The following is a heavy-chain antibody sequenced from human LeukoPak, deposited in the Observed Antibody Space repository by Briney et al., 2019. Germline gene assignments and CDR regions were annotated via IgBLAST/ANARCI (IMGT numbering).Heavy chain of an antibody. V-gene: IGHV4-59*01. CDR2: IYYSGNT. D-gene: IGHD3-22*01. Sequence: PSETLSLTCTVSNGSISSYYWSWIRQPPGKGLEWIGFIYYSGNTKYNPSLKSRVTIPVDTSKNQFSLKLSSVTAADTAVYYCARDGNSSGYYYVYWGQGTLVTVSS. CDR1: NGSISSYY. J-gene: IGHJ4*02. CDR3: ARDGNSSGYYYVY.